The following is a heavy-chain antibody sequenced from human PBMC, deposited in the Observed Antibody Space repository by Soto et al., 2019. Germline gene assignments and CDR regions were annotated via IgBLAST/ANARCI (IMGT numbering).Heavy chain of an antibody. CDR3: AKARGGSSWYGYWFDP. D-gene: IGHD6-13*01. Sequence: EVQLVESGGGLVQPGRSLRLSCAASGFTFDDYAIHWVRQAPGKGLEWVSGISWNSGSIGYADSVKGRFTISRDNAKNSLYLQMNSLRAEDTALYYCAKARGGSSWYGYWFDPWGQGTLVTVSS. J-gene: IGHJ5*02. V-gene: IGHV3-9*01. CDR1: GFTFDDYA. CDR2: ISWNSGSI.